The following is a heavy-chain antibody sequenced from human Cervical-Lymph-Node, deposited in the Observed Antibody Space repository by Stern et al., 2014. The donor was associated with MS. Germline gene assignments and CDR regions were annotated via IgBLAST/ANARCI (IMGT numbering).Heavy chain of an antibody. J-gene: IGHJ3*02. Sequence: QVQLMQSGPGLVKPSQTLSLTCAISGDSVSSNRATWSWIRQSPSRGLEWLGKKYHRSRWYYDYALSVKSRVTISPDTSKNQFSLWLNSVTPEDTAVYYCARDVSSSPDAFDTWGQGTMVTVSS. D-gene: IGHD6-6*01. CDR3: ARDVSSSPDAFDT. CDR1: GDSVSSNRAT. V-gene: IGHV6-1*01. CDR2: KYHRSRWYY.